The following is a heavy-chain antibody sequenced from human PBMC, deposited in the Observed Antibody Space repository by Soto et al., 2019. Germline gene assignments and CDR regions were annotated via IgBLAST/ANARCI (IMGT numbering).Heavy chain of an antibody. J-gene: IGHJ5*02. Sequence: PSETLSLTCAVYGGSFSGYDWSWIRQPPGKGLEWIGEINHSGSTNYNPPLKSRVTISVDTSKNQFSLKLSSVTAADTAVYYCARDSSWYGRSPLDPWGQGTLVTDSS. CDR2: INHSGST. CDR3: ARDSSWYGRSPLDP. D-gene: IGHD6-13*01. V-gene: IGHV4-34*01. CDR1: GGSFSGYD.